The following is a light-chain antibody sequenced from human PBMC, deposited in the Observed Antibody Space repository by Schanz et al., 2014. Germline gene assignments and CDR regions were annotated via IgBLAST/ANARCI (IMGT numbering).Light chain of an antibody. Sequence: QSALTQPPSASGSLGQSVTISCTGTSSDVGGYNYVSWYQQHPGKAPKLMISEVSKRPSGVPDRFSGSKSGNTASLTVSGLQAEDEADYYCSAYTSSNTWVFGGGTKLTVL. CDR3: SAYTSSNTWV. V-gene: IGLV2-8*01. CDR2: EVS. CDR1: SSDVGGYNY. J-gene: IGLJ3*02.